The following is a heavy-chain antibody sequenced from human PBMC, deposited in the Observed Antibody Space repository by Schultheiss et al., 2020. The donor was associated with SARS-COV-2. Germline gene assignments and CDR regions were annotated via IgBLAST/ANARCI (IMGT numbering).Heavy chain of an antibody. D-gene: IGHD6-19*01. CDR3: ARGGQWLVTGGDYYFYNGMDV. CDR1: GYPISRGYY. Sequence: SETLSLTCTVSGYPISRGYYWGWIRYPPVQWLEWIGSILHSGSTYYNPSLNSRVTISVYTSKNQFSLKLSSVAAADTAVYYCARGGQWLVTGGDYYFYNGMDVWGQGRAITVYS. V-gene: IGHV4-38-2*02. J-gene: IGHJ6*02. CDR2: ILHSGST.